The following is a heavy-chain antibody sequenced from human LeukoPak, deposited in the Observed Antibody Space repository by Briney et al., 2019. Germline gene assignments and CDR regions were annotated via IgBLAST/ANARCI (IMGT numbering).Heavy chain of an antibody. V-gene: IGHV3-48*01. Sequence: PGGSLRLSCAASGFTFSSYNTNWVRQAPGKGLEWVSYISSSSSTIYYADSVKGRFTISRDNAKNSLYLQMNSLRAEDTAVYYCARRPYSTGWYVDYWGQGTLVTVSP. CDR1: GFTFSSYN. CDR3: ARRPYSTGWYVDY. J-gene: IGHJ4*02. CDR2: ISSSSSTI. D-gene: IGHD6-19*01.